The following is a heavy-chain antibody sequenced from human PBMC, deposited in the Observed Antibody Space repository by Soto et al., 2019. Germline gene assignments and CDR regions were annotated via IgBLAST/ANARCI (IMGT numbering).Heavy chain of an antibody. D-gene: IGHD4-17*01. CDR3: TILDYGDYVDAFDI. CDR2: IRSKANSYAT. Sequence: EVQLLESGGGLVQPGGSLKLSCAASGFTFSGSAMHWVRQASGKGLEWVGRIRSKANSYATAYAASVKGRFTISRDDSKNTAYLQMKSLKTEDTAVYYCTILDYGDYVDAFDIWGQGTMVTVSS. CDR1: GFTFSGSA. V-gene: IGHV3-73*01. J-gene: IGHJ3*02.